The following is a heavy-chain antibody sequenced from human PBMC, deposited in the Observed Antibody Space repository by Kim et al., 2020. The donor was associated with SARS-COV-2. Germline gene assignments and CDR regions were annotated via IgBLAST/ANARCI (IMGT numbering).Heavy chain of an antibody. CDR3: TRDNGFGSY. Sequence: GGKKQYVGSVKGRFTISRDNAKNLLYLQMNILRAEDTAVYYCTRDNGFGSYWGQGALVTVSS. J-gene: IGHJ4*02. CDR2: GGKK. V-gene: IGHV3-7*03. D-gene: IGHD3-10*01.